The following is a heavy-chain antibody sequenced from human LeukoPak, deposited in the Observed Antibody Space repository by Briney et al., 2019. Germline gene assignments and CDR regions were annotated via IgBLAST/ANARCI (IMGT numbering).Heavy chain of an antibody. J-gene: IGHJ4*02. CDR3: ARDRAREMATTAY. D-gene: IGHD5-24*01. CDR1: GYTFTGYY. Sequence: ASVKVSCKACGYTFTGYYMHWVRQAPGQGLELMGRINPNSGGTNYAQKFQGRVTMTRDTSISTAYMELSRLRSDDTAVYYCARDRAREMATTAYWGQGTLVTVSS. V-gene: IGHV1-2*06. CDR2: INPNSGGT.